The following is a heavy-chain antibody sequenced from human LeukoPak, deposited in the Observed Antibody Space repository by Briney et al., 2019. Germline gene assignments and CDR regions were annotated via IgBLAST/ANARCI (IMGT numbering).Heavy chain of an antibody. CDR2: IYTSGST. CDR1: GGSISSGSYY. V-gene: IGHV4-61*02. J-gene: IGHJ4*02. CDR3: AREDGI. Sequence: SQTLSLTCTVFGGSISSGSYYWSWIRQPAGKGLEWIGRIYTSGSTNYNPSLKSRVTISVDTSKNQFSLKLSSVTAADTAVYYCAREDGIWGQGTLVTVSS.